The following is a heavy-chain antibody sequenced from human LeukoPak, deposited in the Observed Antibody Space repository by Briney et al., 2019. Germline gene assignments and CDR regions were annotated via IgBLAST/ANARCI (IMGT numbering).Heavy chain of an antibody. CDR1: GGTFSSYA. Sequence: SVKVSCKASGGTFSSYAISWVRQAPGQGLEWMGRIIPILGIANYAQKFQGRVTITADKSTSTAYMELSSLRSEDTAVYCCARGYSSSWSPFDYWGQGTLVTVSS. J-gene: IGHJ4*02. V-gene: IGHV1-69*04. CDR2: IIPILGIA. D-gene: IGHD6-13*01. CDR3: ARGYSSSWSPFDY.